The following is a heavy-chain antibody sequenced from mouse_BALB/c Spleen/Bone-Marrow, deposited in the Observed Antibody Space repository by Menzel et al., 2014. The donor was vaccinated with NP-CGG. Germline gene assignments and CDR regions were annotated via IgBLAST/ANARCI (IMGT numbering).Heavy chain of an antibody. CDR2: INPGSGGT. CDR3: ARDGDYDEGYAMDY. Sequence: QVQLQQSGAELVRPGTSVKVSCEASGYAFTNYLIEWVKQRPGQGLEWIGVINPGSGGTNYNEKFKGKATLTADKSSSTAYMQLSSLTSDDSAVYFCARDGDYDEGYAMDYWGQGTSVTVSS. V-gene: IGHV1-54*01. D-gene: IGHD2-4*01. CDR1: GYAFTNYL. J-gene: IGHJ4*01.